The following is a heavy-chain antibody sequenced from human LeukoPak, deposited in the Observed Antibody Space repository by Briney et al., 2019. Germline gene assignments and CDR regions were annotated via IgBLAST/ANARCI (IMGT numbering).Heavy chain of an antibody. CDR1: GFTFSSYW. D-gene: IGHD3-22*01. V-gene: IGHV3-7*01. CDR2: IKQDGSEK. CDR3: AKGPTVSGLLGDY. Sequence: GGSLRLSCAASGFTFSSYWMSWVRQAPGKGLEWVANIKQDGSEKYYVDSVKGRFTISRDNAKNSLYLQMNSLRAEDTAVYYCAKGPTVSGLLGDYWGQGTLVTVSS. J-gene: IGHJ4*02.